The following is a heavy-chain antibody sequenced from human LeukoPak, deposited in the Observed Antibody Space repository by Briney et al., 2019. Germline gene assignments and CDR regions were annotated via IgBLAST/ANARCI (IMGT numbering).Heavy chain of an antibody. CDR3: AKGPGIAVATVDY. J-gene: IGHJ4*02. CDR1: GFTFDDCA. V-gene: IGHV3-9*01. CDR2: ISWNGGSI. Sequence: PGRSLRLSCAASGFTFDDCAMHWVRQAPGKGVEWVSGISWNGGSIGYADSVKGRFTISRDNAKNSLYLQMNSLRPEDTALYYCAKGPGIAVATVDYWGLGIWVTVSS. D-gene: IGHD6-19*01.